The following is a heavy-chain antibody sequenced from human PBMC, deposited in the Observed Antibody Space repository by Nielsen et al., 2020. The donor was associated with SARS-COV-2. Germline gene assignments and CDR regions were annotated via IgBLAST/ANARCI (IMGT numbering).Heavy chain of an antibody. Sequence: SETLSLTCTVSGGSISSGGYYWSWIRQHPGKGLEWIGYIYYSGSTYYNPSLKSRVTISVDTSKNQFSLKLSSVTAADTAVYYCARGKGRWSGYYNYYYYYMDVWGKGTTVTVSS. CDR3: ARGKGRWSGYYNYYYYYMDV. J-gene: IGHJ6*03. CDR1: GGSISSGGYY. CDR2: IYYSGST. V-gene: IGHV4-31*03. D-gene: IGHD3-3*01.